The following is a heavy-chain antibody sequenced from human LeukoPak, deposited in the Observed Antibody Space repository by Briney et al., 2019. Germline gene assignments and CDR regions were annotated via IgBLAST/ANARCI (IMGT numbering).Heavy chain of an antibody. CDR3: ARNRDTAMVPNWFDP. V-gene: IGHV4-39*07. D-gene: IGHD5-18*01. CDR2: IYYSGST. CDR1: GGSIGSSRYY. J-gene: IGHJ5*02. Sequence: SETLSLTCSVSGGSIGSSRYYWGWIRQPPGKGLEWIGSIYYSGSTYYNPSLKSRVTISVDTSKNQFSLKLSSVTAADTAVYYCARNRDTAMVPNWFDPWGQGTLVTVSS.